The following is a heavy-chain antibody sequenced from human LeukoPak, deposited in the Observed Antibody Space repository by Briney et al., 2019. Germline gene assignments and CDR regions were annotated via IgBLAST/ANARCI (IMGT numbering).Heavy chain of an antibody. Sequence: SQTLSLTCTVSGGSISNDGYYWSWIRQHPGKGLEWIGYIYYSGITYYNPPLKSRVTISVDTSKNQFSLKLSSVTAADTALYYCARYSGTKRDFDYWGQGTLVTVSS. CDR2: IYYSGIT. D-gene: IGHD5-12*01. CDR3: ARYSGTKRDFDY. CDR1: GGSISNDGYY. V-gene: IGHV4-31*03. J-gene: IGHJ4*02.